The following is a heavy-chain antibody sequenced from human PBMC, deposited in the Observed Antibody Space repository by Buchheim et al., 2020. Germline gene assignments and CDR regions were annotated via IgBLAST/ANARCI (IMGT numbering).Heavy chain of an antibody. D-gene: IGHD3-22*01. V-gene: IGHV3-72*01. Sequence: EVHLVESGGGLVQPGGSLRLSCAASGFTFSDHYMDWVRQAPGKGLEWVGRIRNKANGYTTQFAASVKGRFTISRDDSEKSLYLQMNSLKTEDTAVYYCAGSYYDTTVRGFDYWGQGTL. CDR2: IRNKANGYTT. CDR3: AGSYYDTTVRGFDY. J-gene: IGHJ4*02. CDR1: GFTFSDHY.